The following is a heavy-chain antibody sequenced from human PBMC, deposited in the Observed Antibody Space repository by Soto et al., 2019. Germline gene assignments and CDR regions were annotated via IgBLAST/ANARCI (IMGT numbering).Heavy chain of an antibody. Sequence: QIPLKDSGPTLVKPTQTLMLTCSFSGFSLTTTAVGVGGIRQAPGKALEWLANIYWPDDKRYNPSLEGRLTITKDTSKNQVVLTMTNMDPVDTATYYCARSYNLNYMWGQGTLVTVSS. J-gene: IGHJ4*02. CDR1: GFSLTTTAVG. V-gene: IGHV2-5*01. D-gene: IGHD1-7*01. CDR3: ARSYNLNYM. CDR2: IYWPDDK.